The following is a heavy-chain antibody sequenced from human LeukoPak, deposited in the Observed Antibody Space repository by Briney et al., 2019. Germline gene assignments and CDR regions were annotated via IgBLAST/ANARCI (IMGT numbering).Heavy chain of an antibody. Sequence: PSQTLSLTCTVSGGSISSGSYYWSWIRQPAGKGLEWIGRIYTSGSTNYNPSLKSRVTISVDTSKNQFSLKLSSVTAADTAVYYCARFGGIAAAVDYWGQGTLVTVSS. CDR3: ARFGGIAAAVDY. J-gene: IGHJ4*02. D-gene: IGHD6-13*01. CDR2: IYTSGST. V-gene: IGHV4-61*02. CDR1: GGSISSGSYY.